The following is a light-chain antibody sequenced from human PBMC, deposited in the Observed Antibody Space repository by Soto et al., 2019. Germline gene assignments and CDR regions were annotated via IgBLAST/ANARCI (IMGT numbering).Light chain of an antibody. J-gene: IGKJ5*01. Sequence: DLQRTQSHSSVSVSVGATVTITCRASQSISSWLAWYQQKPGRAPKLPIYAASRLQGGVPLRFSGSGSGTEFTLSISSLQPEDVATYYCQQLDSFPLTFGQGTRLEIK. CDR3: QQLDSFPLT. CDR1: QSISSW. V-gene: IGKV1-12*01. CDR2: AAS.